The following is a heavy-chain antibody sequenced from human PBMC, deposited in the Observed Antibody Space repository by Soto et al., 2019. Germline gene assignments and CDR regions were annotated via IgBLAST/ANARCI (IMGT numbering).Heavy chain of an antibody. V-gene: IGHV1-69*13. CDR3: ARDRPLYSSSSGYYYYGMDV. Sequence: SVKVSCKASGGTFSSYAISWVRQAPGQGLEWMGGIIPIFGTANYAQKFQGRVTITADESTSTAYMELSSLRSEDMAVYYCARDRPLYSSSSGYYYYGMDVWGQGATVTVSS. D-gene: IGHD6-6*01. CDR1: GGTFSSYA. CDR2: IIPIFGTA. J-gene: IGHJ6*02.